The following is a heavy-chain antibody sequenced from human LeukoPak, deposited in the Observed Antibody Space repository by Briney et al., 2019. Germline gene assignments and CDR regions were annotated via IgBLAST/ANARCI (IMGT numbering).Heavy chain of an antibody. V-gene: IGHV1-69*13. D-gene: IGHD6-6*01. Sequence: SVTVSCTASGGTFSSYAISWVRQAPGQGLEWMGGIIPIFGTAKYAQKFQGRVTITADESTSISYMELSSLRSEDTAVYYCTRGIGIAARYYFDYWGQGTLVTVSS. J-gene: IGHJ4*02. CDR2: IIPIFGTA. CDR3: TRGIGIAARYYFDY. CDR1: GGTFSSYA.